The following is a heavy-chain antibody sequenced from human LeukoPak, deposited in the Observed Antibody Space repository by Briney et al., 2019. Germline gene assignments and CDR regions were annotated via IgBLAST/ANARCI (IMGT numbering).Heavy chain of an antibody. CDR3: AKAPLGRCSGAICYYFDS. Sequence: GGSLRLSCAASEFTVSVNYMSWVRQAPGKGLEWVSFIYSGGSTYYADSVKGRFTISRDSSKNILHLQMNSLRAEDAAVYYCAKAPLGRCSGAICYYFDSWGQGTLVTVSS. J-gene: IGHJ4*02. CDR1: EFTVSVNY. CDR2: IYSGGST. D-gene: IGHD2-15*01. V-gene: IGHV3-53*01.